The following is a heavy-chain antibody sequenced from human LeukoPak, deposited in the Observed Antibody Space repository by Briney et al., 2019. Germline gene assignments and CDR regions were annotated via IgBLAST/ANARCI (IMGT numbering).Heavy chain of an antibody. Sequence: GESLKISCKGSGYSFTTYWIAWVRQMPGKGLEWMGIIYPGDSDTRYSPSFQGQFTISADKSISTAYLQWSSLRASDTAVYYCARSRRARENDASDIWGQGIKVSVSS. J-gene: IGHJ3*02. CDR3: ARSRRARENDASDI. CDR2: IYPGDSDT. V-gene: IGHV5-51*01. CDR1: GYSFTTYW. D-gene: IGHD5-24*01.